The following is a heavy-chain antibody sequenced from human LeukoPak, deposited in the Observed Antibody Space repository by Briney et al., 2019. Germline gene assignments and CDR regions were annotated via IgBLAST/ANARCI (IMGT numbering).Heavy chain of an antibody. D-gene: IGHD3-22*01. V-gene: IGHV4-30-2*01. J-gene: IGHJ4*02. CDR3: ARVNSSGYPLHLGY. CDR1: GGSISSGGYS. Sequence: SETLSLTCAVSGGSISSGGYSWSWIRQPPGKGLEWIGYIYHSGSTYYNPSLKSRVTISVDRSKNQFSLKLSSVTAADTAVYYCARVNSSGYPLHLGYWGQGTLVTVSS. CDR2: IYHSGST.